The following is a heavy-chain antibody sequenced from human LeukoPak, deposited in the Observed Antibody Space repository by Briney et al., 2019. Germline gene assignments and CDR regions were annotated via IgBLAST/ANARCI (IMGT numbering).Heavy chain of an antibody. V-gene: IGHV4-4*07. CDR3: ARGVVGATTGYYFDY. D-gene: IGHD1-26*01. Sequence: PSETLSLTCTVSGGSISSYYWSWIWQPAGEGLDWIWRIYTSGSTNYNPSLKSRATMSVDTSKNQFSLKLSSVTAADTAVYYCARGVVGATTGYYFDYWGQGTLVTVSS. CDR2: IYTSGST. J-gene: IGHJ4*02. CDR1: GGSISSYY.